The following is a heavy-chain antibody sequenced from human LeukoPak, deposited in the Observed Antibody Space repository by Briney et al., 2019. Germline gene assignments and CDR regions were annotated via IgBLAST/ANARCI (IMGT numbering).Heavy chain of an antibody. J-gene: IGHJ4*02. D-gene: IGHD6-19*01. CDR2: TYYRSKWYN. CDR3: AREFKDSGGWSTTLDY. CDR1: GDSVSSISAA. Sequence: SQTLSLTCAISGDSVSSISAAWTWIRQSPSRGLEWLGRTYYRSKWYNDYADSVKSRITISPDTSKNQFSLQLNSVTPEDTAIYYCAREFKDSGGWSTTLDYWSQGTLVTVSS. V-gene: IGHV6-1*01.